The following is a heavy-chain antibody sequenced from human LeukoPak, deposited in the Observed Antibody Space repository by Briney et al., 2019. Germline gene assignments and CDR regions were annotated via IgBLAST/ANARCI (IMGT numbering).Heavy chain of an antibody. D-gene: IGHD6-13*01. CDR1: GFTFSSYV. Sequence: PGGSLRLSCAASGFTFSSYVMSWVRQAPGKGLEWVSAISGSGGSTYYADSVKGRFTISRDNSKNTLYLQMNSLRAEDTAVYYCANLQLVRSYFDYWGQGALVTVSS. V-gene: IGHV3-23*01. CDR2: ISGSGGST. J-gene: IGHJ4*02. CDR3: ANLQLVRSYFDY.